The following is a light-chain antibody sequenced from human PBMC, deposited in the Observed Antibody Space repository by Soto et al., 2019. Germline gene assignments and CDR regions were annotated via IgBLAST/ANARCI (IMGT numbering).Light chain of an antibody. Sequence: QSVLTQPPSVSGAPGQRVTISCTGSSSNIGAGYDVHWYQQLPGAAPKLLIHGNTNRPSGVPDRFSGSKSGTSATLGITGLQTGDEADYYCGTWDSSLSAGVFGTGTKVTVL. J-gene: IGLJ1*01. CDR1: SSNIGAGYD. CDR2: GNT. CDR3: GTWDSSLSAGV. V-gene: IGLV1-40*01.